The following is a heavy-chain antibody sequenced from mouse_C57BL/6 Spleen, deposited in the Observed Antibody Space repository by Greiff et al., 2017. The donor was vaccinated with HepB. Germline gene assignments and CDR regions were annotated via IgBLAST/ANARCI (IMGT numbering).Heavy chain of an antibody. CDR3: ARLYYGSRGNFDY. D-gene: IGHD1-1*01. V-gene: IGHV1-80*01. CDR2: IYPGDGDT. J-gene: IGHJ2*01. Sequence: VQLQQSGAELVKPGASVKISCKASGYAFSSYWMNWVKQRPGKGLEWIGQIYPGDGDTNYNGKFKGTATLTADKSSSTAYMQLSSLTSEDSAVYFCARLYYGSRGNFDYWGQGTTLTVSS. CDR1: GYAFSSYW.